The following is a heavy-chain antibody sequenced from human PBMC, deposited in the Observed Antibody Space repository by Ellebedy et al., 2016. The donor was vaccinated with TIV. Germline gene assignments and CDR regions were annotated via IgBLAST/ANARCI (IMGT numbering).Heavy chain of an antibody. V-gene: IGHV3-23*01. J-gene: IGHJ5*02. CDR1: GFTFSSYA. Sequence: GESLKISXAASGFTFSSYAMSWVRQAPGKGLEWVSAISGSGGSTYYADSVKGRFTISRDNSKNTLYLQMNSLRAEDTAVYYCAKDGIVGAWFDPWGQGTLVTVSS. CDR3: AKDGIVGAWFDP. CDR2: ISGSGGST. D-gene: IGHD1-26*01.